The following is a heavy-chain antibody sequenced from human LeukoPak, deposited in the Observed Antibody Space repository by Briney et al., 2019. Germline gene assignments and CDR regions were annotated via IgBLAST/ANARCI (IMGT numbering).Heavy chain of an antibody. V-gene: IGHV3-15*01. Sequence: PGGSLRLSCAASGFTFSNAWMSWVRQAPGKRLEWVGRIKSKTDGGTTDYAAPVKGRFTISRDDSKNTLYLQMNSLRTEDTAVYYCTTYRFPPRATTLDYWGLGTLVTVSS. CDR2: IKSKTDGGTT. CDR1: GFTFSNAW. J-gene: IGHJ4*02. CDR3: TTYRFPPRATTLDY. D-gene: IGHD1-26*01.